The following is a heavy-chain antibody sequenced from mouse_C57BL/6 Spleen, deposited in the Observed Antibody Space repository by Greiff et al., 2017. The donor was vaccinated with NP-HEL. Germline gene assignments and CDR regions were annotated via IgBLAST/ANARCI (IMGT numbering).Heavy chain of an antibody. CDR1: GYTFTSYW. CDR3: ARRVITTVVAHWYFDV. Sequence: QVQLQQSGAELVMPGASVKLSCKASGYTFTSYWMHWVKQRPGQGLEWIGEIDPSDSYTNYNQKFKGKSTLTVDKSSSTAYMQLSSLTSEDSAVYYCARRVITTVVAHWYFDVWGTGTTVTVSS. CDR2: IDPSDSYT. D-gene: IGHD1-1*01. V-gene: IGHV1-69*01. J-gene: IGHJ1*03.